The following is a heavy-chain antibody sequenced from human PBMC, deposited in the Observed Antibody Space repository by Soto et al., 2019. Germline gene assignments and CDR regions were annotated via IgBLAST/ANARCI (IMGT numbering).Heavy chain of an antibody. Sequence: QVQLVASGGGLVKPGGSLRLSCAASGFTFSDYYMSWIRQAPGKGLEWVSYISSSGSTIYYADSVKGRFTISRDNAKNSLYLQMNSLRAEDTAVYYCARDTGPLRYQLTNYYYGMDVWGQGTTVTVSS. V-gene: IGHV3-11*01. CDR2: ISSSGSTI. CDR3: ARDTGPLRYQLTNYYYGMDV. J-gene: IGHJ6*02. CDR1: GFTFSDYY. D-gene: IGHD2-2*01.